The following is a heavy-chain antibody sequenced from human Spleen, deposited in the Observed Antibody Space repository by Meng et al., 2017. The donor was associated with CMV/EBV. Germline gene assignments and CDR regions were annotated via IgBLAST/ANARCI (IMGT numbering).Heavy chain of an antibody. CDR2: ISGSGGST. Sequence: GESLKISCAASGFTFSSYAMSWVRQAPGKGLEWVSAISGSGGSTYYADSVKGRFTISRDNSKNTLYLQMNSLRAEDTAVYYCARDPWGMDVWGQGTTVTVSS. J-gene: IGHJ6*02. V-gene: IGHV3-23*01. CDR3: ARDPWGMDV. CDR1: GFTFSSYA.